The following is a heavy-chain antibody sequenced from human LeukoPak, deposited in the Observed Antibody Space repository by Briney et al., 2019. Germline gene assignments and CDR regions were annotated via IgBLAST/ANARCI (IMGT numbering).Heavy chain of an antibody. D-gene: IGHD3-22*01. V-gene: IGHV3-30*04. CDR2: ISYDGSNK. CDR3: ARALPDSSGQFDH. Sequence: PGGSLRLSCAASGFTFSSYAMHWVRQAPGKGLEWVAVISYDGSNKYYADSVKGRFTISRDNSKNTLYLQMNSLRAEDTAVYYCARALPDSSGQFDHWGRGTLVTVSS. CDR1: GFTFSSYA. J-gene: IGHJ4*02.